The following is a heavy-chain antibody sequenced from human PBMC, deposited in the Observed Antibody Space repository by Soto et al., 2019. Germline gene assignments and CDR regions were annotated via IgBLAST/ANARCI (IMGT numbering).Heavy chain of an antibody. D-gene: IGHD3-10*01. CDR3: ARDGEWGYLVSGSYYGGGYYYYGMDV. J-gene: IGHJ6*02. CDR1: GYTFTSYG. Sequence: ASVKVSCKASGYTFTSYGISWVRQAPGQGLEWMGWISAYNGNTNYAQKLQGRVTRTTEQSTSTAYRELRSLSLDETAVYYCARDGEWGYLVSGSYYGGGYYYYGMDVWGQGTTVTVSS. V-gene: IGHV1-18*01. CDR2: ISAYNGNT.